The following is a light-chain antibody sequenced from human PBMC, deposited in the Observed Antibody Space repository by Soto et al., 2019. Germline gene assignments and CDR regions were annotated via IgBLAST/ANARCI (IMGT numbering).Light chain of an antibody. V-gene: IGKV1D-16*01. Sequence: IQMTQSPSSLSASIGDRVTITCRASQGIGVRLAWFQQKPGKAPQYLIKSASLLQSGVPSRFSGRGSGTELILTTKSVEADDVSIYYCLPYVSYRTFGQGTRVAI. J-gene: IGKJ1*01. CDR1: QGIGVR. CDR2: SAS. CDR3: LPYVSYRT.